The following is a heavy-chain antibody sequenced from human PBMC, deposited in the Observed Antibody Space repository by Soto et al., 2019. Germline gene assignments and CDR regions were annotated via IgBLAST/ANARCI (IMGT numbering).Heavy chain of an antibody. J-gene: IGHJ4*02. D-gene: IGHD3-10*01. Sequence: QVQLVESGGGVVQPGRSLRLSCAASGFIFSNYGMHWVRQAPGKGLEWVAVIWYDGSDKYYADSVKGRFTISRDNSKNPLCLQMNSLRAEDTAAYYGATGDDPGRAEWGQGALVTVSS. CDR2: IWYDGSDK. CDR1: GFIFSNYG. V-gene: IGHV3-33*01. CDR3: ATGDDPGRAE.